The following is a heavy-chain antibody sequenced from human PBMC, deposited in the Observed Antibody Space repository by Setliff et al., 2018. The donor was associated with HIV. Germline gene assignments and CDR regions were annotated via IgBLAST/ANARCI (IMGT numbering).Heavy chain of an antibody. CDR1: GYTFTDYT. CDR3: SRSGVPPYYYYGMDV. Sequence: ASVKVSCKASGYTFTDYTIHWVRQAPGQRLEWMGWINAGNGNTKYSQKFQGRVSMTTDTSTTTAFMELRSLKADDTAIYYCSRSGVPPYYYYGMDVWGQGTTVTVSS. D-gene: IGHD3-10*01. V-gene: IGHV1-3*01. CDR2: INAGNGNT. J-gene: IGHJ6*02.